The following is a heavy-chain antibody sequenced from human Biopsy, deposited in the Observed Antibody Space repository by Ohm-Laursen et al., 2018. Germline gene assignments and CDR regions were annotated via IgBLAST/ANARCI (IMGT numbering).Heavy chain of an antibody. CDR2: VNPNSGAT. J-gene: IGHJ3*02. Sequence: SVKVSCKVSGYTFTDYSLHWVRQAPGQGLEWMGWVNPNSGATNYAQKFQGRVTMTSNTSISTAYIELRRLISDDTAVYFCARDRMVTIITLVRADTFDIWGQGTLVSVSS. D-gene: IGHD3-10*01. CDR1: GYTFTDYS. CDR3: ARDRMVTIITLVRADTFDI. V-gene: IGHV1-2*02.